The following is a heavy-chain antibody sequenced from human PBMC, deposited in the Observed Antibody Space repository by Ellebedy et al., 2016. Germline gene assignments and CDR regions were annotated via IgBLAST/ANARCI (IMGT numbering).Heavy chain of an antibody. J-gene: IGHJ5*02. CDR2: VIPIFGIS. CDR3: AREWNYGLIRGDP. Sequence: ASVKVSCKASGYTFTSYGISWVRQAPGQGLEWMGGVIPIFGISNYAQKFQGRVTLTADESTSTAYMELSSLRSEDTAVYYCAREWNYGLIRGDPWGQGTLVTVSS. V-gene: IGHV1-69*13. D-gene: IGHD1-7*01. CDR1: GYTFTSYG.